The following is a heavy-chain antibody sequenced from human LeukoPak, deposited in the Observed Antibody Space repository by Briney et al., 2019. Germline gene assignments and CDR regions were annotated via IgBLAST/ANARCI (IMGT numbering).Heavy chain of an antibody. CDR1: GFTFDDYA. CDR3: AKDTVVLTVTGPGDY. V-gene: IGHV3-9*01. D-gene: IGHD4-17*01. J-gene: IGHJ4*02. CDR2: ISWNSGSI. Sequence: PGRSLRLSCAASGFTFDDYAVHWVRHAPGKGLEWVSGISWNSGSIGYADSVKGRFTISRDNAKNSLYLQMNSLRAEDTALYYCAKDTVVLTVTGPGDYWGQGTLVTVSS.